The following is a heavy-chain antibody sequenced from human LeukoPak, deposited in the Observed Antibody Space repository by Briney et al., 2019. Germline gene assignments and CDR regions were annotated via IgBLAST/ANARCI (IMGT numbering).Heavy chain of an antibody. CDR3: ARDPHSSGWGQFYYYYYYMDV. CDR1: GFTFSSYA. CDR2: ISYDGSNK. Sequence: PGGSLRLSCAASGFTFSSYAMHWVRQAPGKGLEWVAVISYDGSNKYYADSVKGRFTISRDNSKNTLYLQMNSLRAEDTAVYYCARDPHSSGWGQFYYYYYYMDVWGKGTTVTVSS. V-gene: IGHV3-30*04. J-gene: IGHJ6*03. D-gene: IGHD6-19*01.